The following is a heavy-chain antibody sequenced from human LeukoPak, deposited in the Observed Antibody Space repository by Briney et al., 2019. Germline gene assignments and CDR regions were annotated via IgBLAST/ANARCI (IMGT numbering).Heavy chain of an antibody. CDR2: IIPIFGIT. J-gene: IGHJ5*02. Sequence: GASVTVSFKASGGTFIINAITWVRQAPGQGLEWMGRIIPIFGITDYAQKFQGRVTITADKSTSTAYMEFSSLRSEDTAVYYCASGRMTTETTYCFDPWGQGTLITVSS. V-gene: IGHV1-69*10. CDR3: ASGRMTTETTYCFDP. D-gene: IGHD4-11*01. CDR1: GGTFIINA.